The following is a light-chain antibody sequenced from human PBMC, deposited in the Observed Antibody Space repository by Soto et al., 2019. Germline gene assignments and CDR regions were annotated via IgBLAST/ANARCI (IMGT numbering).Light chain of an antibody. J-gene: IGKJ1*01. CDR1: QGIIDY. V-gene: IGKV1-27*01. CDR3: QKYNSAPRT. Sequence: DIPMTQSPSSLSASVGDRVTITCRASQGIIDYLAWYQQKPGKAPKLLIYAASTLQSGVPSRFSGSGAGTDFTLTISSLQPEDVATYCCQKYNSAPRTFGQGTKVEIK. CDR2: AAS.